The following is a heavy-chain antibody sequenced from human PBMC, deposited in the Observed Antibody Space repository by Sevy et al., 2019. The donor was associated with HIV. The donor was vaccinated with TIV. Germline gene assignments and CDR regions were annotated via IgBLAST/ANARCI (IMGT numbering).Heavy chain of an antibody. CDR2: ITWDGGNT. Sequence: GGSLRLSCTASGFTFGDSPMHWVRQAPGKGLEWLSLITWDGGNTYYSDSVKGRFTVSGDNNKNSMYLHMNSLRAEDTAIYYCAKDMGFTGTFPLDLWGQGTLVTVSS. D-gene: IGHD1-1*01. CDR1: GFTFGDSP. CDR3: AKDMGFTGTFPLDL. V-gene: IGHV3-43D*04. J-gene: IGHJ4*01.